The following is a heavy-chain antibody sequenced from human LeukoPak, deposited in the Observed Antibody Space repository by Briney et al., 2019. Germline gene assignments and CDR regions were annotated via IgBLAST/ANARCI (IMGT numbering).Heavy chain of an antibody. J-gene: IGHJ4*02. D-gene: IGHD2-2*01. CDR3: AKSQLGYCSSTSCFVFDY. CDR2: ISYDGSNK. V-gene: IGHV3-30*18. CDR1: GFTFSSYG. Sequence: GGSLRLSCAASGFTFSSYGMHWVRQAPGKGLEWVAVISYDGSNKYYADSVKGRFTISRDNSKNTLYLQMNSLRAEDTAVYYCAKSQLGYCSSTSCFVFDYCGQGTLVTVSS.